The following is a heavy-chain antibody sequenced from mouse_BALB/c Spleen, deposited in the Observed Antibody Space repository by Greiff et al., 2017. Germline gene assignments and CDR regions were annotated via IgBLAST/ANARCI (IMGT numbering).Heavy chain of an antibody. CDR2: ISDGGSYT. CDR3: ARGEPYYYAMDY. CDR1: GFTFSDYY. Sequence: EVQLVESGGGLVKPGGSLKLSCAASGFTFSDYYMYWVRQTPEKRLEWVATISDGGSYTYYPDSVKGRFTISRDNAKNNLYLQMSSLKSEDTAMYYCARGEPYYYAMDYWGQGTSVTVSS. V-gene: IGHV5-4*02. J-gene: IGHJ4*01.